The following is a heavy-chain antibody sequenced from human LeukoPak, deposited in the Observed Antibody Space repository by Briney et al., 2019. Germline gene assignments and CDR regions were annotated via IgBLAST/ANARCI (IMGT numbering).Heavy chain of an antibody. CDR3: ARSGSGYSHYYYMDV. CDR2: ISSSGGTT. CDR1: GFTFSTYA. J-gene: IGHJ6*03. V-gene: IGHV3-23*01. D-gene: IGHD1-26*01. Sequence: GGSLRLSCAASGFTFSTYAVNWVRQAPGKGLEWVSAISSSGGTTYYADSVKGRFSISRDNSKNTLYLQMNSLRAEDTAVYYCARSGSGYSHYYYMDVWGKGTTVTVSS.